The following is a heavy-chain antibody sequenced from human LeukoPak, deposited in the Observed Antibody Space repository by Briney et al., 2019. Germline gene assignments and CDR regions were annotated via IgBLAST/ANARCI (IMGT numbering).Heavy chain of an antibody. J-gene: IGHJ6*03. CDR3: ARGSGTYYYYMDV. V-gene: IGHV3-30*03. Sequence: PGGSLRLSCAASGFTFSSYGMHWVRQAPGKGLEWVAVISYDGSNKYYADSVKGRFTISRDNAKNSLYLQMNSLRAEDTAVYYCARGSGTYYYYMDVWGKGTTVTVSS. CDR2: ISYDGSNK. CDR1: GFTFSSYG. D-gene: IGHD1-1*01.